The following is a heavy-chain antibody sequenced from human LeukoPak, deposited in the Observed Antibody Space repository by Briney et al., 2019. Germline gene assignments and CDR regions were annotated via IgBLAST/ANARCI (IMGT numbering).Heavy chain of an antibody. D-gene: IGHD3-22*01. V-gene: IGHV3-23*01. CDR1: GGTLSNYG. Sequence: GGSLRLSCAVSGGTLSNYGMSWVRHAPGKGLEWVAGISGSCGSTNYADAVKGRFTISRDIPENTLYLQMNSLRAADTAVYFCARRGVVIRVILVGFHKEANYFDSWGQGALVTVSS. J-gene: IGHJ4*02. CDR2: ISGSCGST. CDR3: ARRGVVIRVILVGFHKEANYFDS.